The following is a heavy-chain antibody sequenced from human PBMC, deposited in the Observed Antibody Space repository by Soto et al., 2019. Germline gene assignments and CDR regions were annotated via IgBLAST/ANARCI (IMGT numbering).Heavy chain of an antibody. V-gene: IGHV1-69*12. D-gene: IGHD6-19*01. CDR2: IIPIFGTA. Sequence: QVQLVQSGAEVKKPGSSVKVSCKASGGTFSSYAISWVRQAPGQGLEWMGGIIPIFGTANYAQKFQGRVTXXAXEXXSTAYMELSSLRSEDTAVYYCARDPAVAGTYGMDVWGQGTTVTVSS. CDR1: GGTFSSYA. J-gene: IGHJ6*02. CDR3: ARDPAVAGTYGMDV.